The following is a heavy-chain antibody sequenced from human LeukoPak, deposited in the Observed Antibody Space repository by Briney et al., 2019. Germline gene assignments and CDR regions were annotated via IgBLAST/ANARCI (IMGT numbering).Heavy chain of an antibody. Sequence: GVLRLSCAASGFTFSSYSMNWVRQAPGKGLEWVSYISSSSSTIYYADSVKGRFTISRDNAKNSLYLQMNSLRAEDTAVYYCARDSVAGTSDYWGQGTLVTVSS. CDR1: GFTFSSYS. CDR2: ISSSSSTI. V-gene: IGHV3-48*04. CDR3: ARDSVAGTSDY. D-gene: IGHD6-19*01. J-gene: IGHJ4*02.